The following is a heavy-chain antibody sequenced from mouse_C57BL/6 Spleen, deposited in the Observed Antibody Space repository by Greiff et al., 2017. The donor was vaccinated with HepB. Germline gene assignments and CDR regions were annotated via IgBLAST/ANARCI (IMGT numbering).Heavy chain of an antibody. D-gene: IGHD2-3*01. V-gene: IGHV1-54*01. CDR1: GYAFTNYL. CDR3: ARSNDGPFAY. J-gene: IGHJ3*01. CDR2: INPGSGGT. Sequence: QVQLKESGAELVRPGTSVKVSCKASGYAFTNYLIEWVKQRPGQGLEWIGVINPGSGGTNYNEKFKGKATLTADKSSSTAYMQLSSLTSEDSAVYFCARSNDGPFAYWGQGTLVTVSA.